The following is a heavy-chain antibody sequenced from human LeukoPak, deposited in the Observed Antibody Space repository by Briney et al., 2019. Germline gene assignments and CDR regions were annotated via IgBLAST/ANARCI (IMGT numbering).Heavy chain of an antibody. CDR1: GYTFTSYG. J-gene: IGHJ3*02. CDR2: ISAYNGNT. V-gene: IGHV1-18*01. D-gene: IGHD5-24*01. Sequence: ASVKVSCKASGYTFTSYGISWVRQAPGQGLEWMGWISAYNGNTNYAQKLQGRVTMTTDTSTSTAYMELRRLRSDDTAVYFCARVRRDGYNYPLDTWGKGTMVTVSP. CDR3: ARVRRDGYNYPLDT.